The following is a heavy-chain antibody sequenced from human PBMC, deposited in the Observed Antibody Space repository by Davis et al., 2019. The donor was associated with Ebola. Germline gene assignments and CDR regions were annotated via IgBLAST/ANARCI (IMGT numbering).Heavy chain of an antibody. Sequence: PGGSLRLSCAASGFTFSIYTMNWVRQAPGKGLEWVSSISSSNTYMYYADSVRGRFTISRDNAKNSLYLQMNSLRAEDTAVYYCARQTTVTTRGSWFDPWGQGTLVTVSS. CDR1: GFTFSIYT. CDR2: ISSSNTYM. CDR3: ARQTTVTTRGSWFDP. V-gene: IGHV3-21*01. D-gene: IGHD4-17*01. J-gene: IGHJ5*02.